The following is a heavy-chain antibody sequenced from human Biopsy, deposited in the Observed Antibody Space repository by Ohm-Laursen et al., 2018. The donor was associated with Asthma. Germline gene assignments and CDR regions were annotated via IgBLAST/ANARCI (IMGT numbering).Heavy chain of an antibody. J-gene: IGHJ5*02. V-gene: IGHV3-33*01. Sequence: SLRLSCAASGFSISSYGMHWVRQAPGKGLEWVTLIWYDGSKKYYSESLKGRFTIARDNSKNTLYLQMNSLRVEDTAVYYCARGREGSGSYFTSHWFDPWGQGTLVTVSS. CDR1: GFSISSYG. D-gene: IGHD3-10*01. CDR3: ARGREGSGSYFTSHWFDP. CDR2: IWYDGSKK.